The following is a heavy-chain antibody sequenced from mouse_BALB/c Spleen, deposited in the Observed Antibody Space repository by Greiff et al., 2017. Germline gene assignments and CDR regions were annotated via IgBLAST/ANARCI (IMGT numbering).Heavy chain of an antibody. V-gene: IGHV2-9*02. CDR3: ARDRFVNYEGFAY. D-gene: IGHD2-1*01. Sequence: VNVVESGPGLVAPSQSLSITCTVSGFSLTSYGVHWVRQPPGKGLEWLGVIWAGGSTNYNSALMSRLSISKDNSKSQVFLKMNSLQTDDTAMYYCARDRFVNYEGFAYWGQGTLVTVSA. CDR2: IWAGGST. J-gene: IGHJ3*01. CDR1: GFSLTSYG.